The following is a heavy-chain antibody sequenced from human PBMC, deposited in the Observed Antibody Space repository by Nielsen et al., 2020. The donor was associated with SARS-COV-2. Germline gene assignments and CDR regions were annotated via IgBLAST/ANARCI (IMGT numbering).Heavy chain of an antibody. D-gene: IGHD2-15*01. CDR3: ARGKGRDIVVVVARYYYYYYMDV. Sequence: WVRQAPGQGLEWMGWINTNTGNPTYAQGFTGRFVFSLDTSVSTAYLQISSLKAEDTAVYYCARGKGRDIVVVVARYYYYYYMDVWGKGTTVTVSS. CDR2: INTNTGNP. J-gene: IGHJ6*03. V-gene: IGHV7-4-1*02.